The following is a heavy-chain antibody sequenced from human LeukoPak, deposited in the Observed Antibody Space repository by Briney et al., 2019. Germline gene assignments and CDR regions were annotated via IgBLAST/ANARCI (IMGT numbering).Heavy chain of an antibody. CDR2: TSWNSGSI. CDR1: GFTFDDYA. V-gene: IGHV3-9*01. J-gene: IGHJ4*02. D-gene: IGHD2-2*01. CDR3: AKDGIRYCSSTSCYQFDY. Sequence: GRSLRLSCAASGFTFDDYAMHWVRQAPGKGLEWVPGTSWNSGSIGYADSVKGRFTISRDNAKNSLYLQTNSLRAEDTALYYRAKDGIRYCSSTSCYQFDYWGQGTLVTVSS.